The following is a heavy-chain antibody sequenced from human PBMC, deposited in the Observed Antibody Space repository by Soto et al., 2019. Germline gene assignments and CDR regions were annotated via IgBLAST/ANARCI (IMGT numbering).Heavy chain of an antibody. Sequence: EVQLVESGGGLVKPGGSLRLSCAASGFTFSNYWRHWVRQVPGKGLVWVSRISSDGSSTSYADSVKGRFIISRDNAKNTLYLQVNSLRAEFTAVYYCARGTVMDHDFGDQWGQGTRVAVSP. J-gene: IGHJ4*02. CDR3: ARGTVMDHDFGDQ. D-gene: IGHD4-17*01. V-gene: IGHV3-74*01. CDR1: GFTFSNYW. CDR2: ISSDGSST.